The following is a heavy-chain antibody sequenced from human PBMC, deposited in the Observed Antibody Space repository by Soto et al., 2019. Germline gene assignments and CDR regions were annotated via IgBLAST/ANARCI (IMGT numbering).Heavy chain of an antibody. D-gene: IGHD5-12*01. CDR1: GFTFSNYA. J-gene: IGHJ4*02. Sequence: GGSLRLSCAASGFTFSNYAMHWVRQAPGKGLEYVSVISSNGGSTYYANSVKGRFTISRDNSKNTLYLQMGSLRAEDMAVYYCARGGRGYEFDYWGQGTLVTVS. CDR2: ISSNGGST. V-gene: IGHV3-64*01. CDR3: ARGGRGYEFDY.